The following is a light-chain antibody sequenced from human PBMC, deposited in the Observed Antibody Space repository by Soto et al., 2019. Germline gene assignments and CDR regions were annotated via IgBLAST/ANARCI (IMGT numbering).Light chain of an antibody. V-gene: IGKV3D-15*01. CDR3: QQFRNWPWT. Sequence: EVVLPQSPGTLSVSPGDRVSLSCRASQSISINLAWYQHKPGQAPRLLIHGASTRATGVPARISGSGSGTEFTLTISSLQSEDFAVYYCQQFRNWPWTFGQGTKVDI. J-gene: IGKJ1*01. CDR1: QSISIN. CDR2: GAS.